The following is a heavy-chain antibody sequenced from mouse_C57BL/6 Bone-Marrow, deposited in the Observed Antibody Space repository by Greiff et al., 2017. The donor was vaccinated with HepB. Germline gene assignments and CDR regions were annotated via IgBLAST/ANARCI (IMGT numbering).Heavy chain of an antibody. CDR1: GFTFSDYY. CDR3: ARQGFITTVVAGYFDV. J-gene: IGHJ1*03. CDR2: ISNGGGST. D-gene: IGHD1-1*01. V-gene: IGHV5-12*01. Sequence: EVQRVESGGGLVQPGGSLKLSCAASGFTFSDYYMYWVRQTPEKRLEWVAYISNGGGSTYYPDTVKGRFTISRDNAKNTLYLQMSRLKSEDTAMYYCARQGFITTVVAGYFDVWGTGTTVTVSS.